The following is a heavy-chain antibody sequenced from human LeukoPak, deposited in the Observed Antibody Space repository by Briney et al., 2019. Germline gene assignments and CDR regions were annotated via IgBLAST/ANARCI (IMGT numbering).Heavy chain of an antibody. D-gene: IGHD1-26*01. Sequence: ASVKVSCKASGYTFTNYGISGVRPAPGQGVEWMGWIWADSGNPNYAQKLQGRVTMTTDTPTSTAYMELSTLRSDDTAVYYCARDPVHGSNVYIWFDPWGQGALVTVSS. J-gene: IGHJ5*02. CDR1: GYTFTNYG. V-gene: IGHV1-18*01. CDR3: ARDPVHGSNVYIWFDP. CDR2: IWADSGNP.